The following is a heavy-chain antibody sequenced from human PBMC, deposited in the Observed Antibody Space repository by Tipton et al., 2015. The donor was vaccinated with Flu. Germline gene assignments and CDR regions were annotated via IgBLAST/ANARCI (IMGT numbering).Heavy chain of an antibody. CDR3: ARLSLSFNAFDI. V-gene: IGHV4-39*07. CDR2: VYYTGGT. J-gene: IGHJ3*02. D-gene: IGHD2/OR15-2a*01. Sequence: TLSLTCTVSGGSTGVTTYYWGWIRQPPGKGLEYIGSVYYTGGTYFNPSLKSRVTVSIDTSKKQFSLKLNSVTAADTAVYYCARLSLSFNAFDIWGQGTTVIVSS. CDR1: GGSTGVTTYY.